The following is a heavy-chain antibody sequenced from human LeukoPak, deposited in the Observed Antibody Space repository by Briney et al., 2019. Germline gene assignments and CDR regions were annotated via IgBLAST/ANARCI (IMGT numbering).Heavy chain of an antibody. CDR2: ISTDGSST. Sequence: GGSLRLSCAASGFTFSGYLMHWVRQAPGKGLVWVSRISTDGSSTTNADSVKGRFTISRDNAKNTLCLQMNSLRAEDTAVYYCARASGRNYHFDDWGQGTLVTVSS. CDR1: GFTFSGYL. D-gene: IGHD1-26*01. V-gene: IGHV3-74*03. CDR3: ARASGRNYHFDD. J-gene: IGHJ4*02.